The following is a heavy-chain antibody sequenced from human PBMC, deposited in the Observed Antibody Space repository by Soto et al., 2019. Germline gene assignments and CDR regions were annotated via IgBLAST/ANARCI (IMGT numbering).Heavy chain of an antibody. CDR2: IYYSGST. CDR3: ARSNYYGSGSYYKADY. D-gene: IGHD3-10*01. Sequence: QVQLQESGPGLVKPSQTLSLTCTVSGGSISSGGYYWSWIRQHPGKGLEWIGYIYYSGSTYYNPSLKSRVTISVDTSKNQFSLKLSSVTAADTAVYYCARSNYYGSGSYYKADYWGQGTLVTVSS. CDR1: GGSISSGGYY. V-gene: IGHV4-31*03. J-gene: IGHJ4*02.